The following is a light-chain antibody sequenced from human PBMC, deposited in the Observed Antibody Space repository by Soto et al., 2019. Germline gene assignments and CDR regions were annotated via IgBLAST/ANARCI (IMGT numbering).Light chain of an antibody. V-gene: IGKV3-11*01. CDR1: QSVSSY. CDR2: DAS. J-gene: IGKJ4*01. CDR3: QQRSNWPPFT. Sequence: EIVLTQSPATLSLSPGERATLSCRASQSVSSYLAWYQQKSGQAPRLLIYDASNRATGIPARFSGSGSGTDFTHTISSLEPEDFGVYSCQQRSNWPPFTFGGGTKGETK.